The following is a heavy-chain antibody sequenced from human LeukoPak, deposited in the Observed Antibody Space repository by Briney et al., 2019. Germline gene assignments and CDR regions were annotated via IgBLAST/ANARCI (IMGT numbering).Heavy chain of an antibody. J-gene: IGHJ6*03. CDR3: AKHWSYCSTTSCFFNYHYYYMDV. D-gene: IGHD2-2*01. CDR1: GFTFSSYA. CDR2: VSGADGTT. V-gene: IGHV3-23*01. Sequence: GGSLRLSCAASGFTFSSYAMSWVRQAPRKGLEWVSGVSGADGTTYYADSVKGRFTISRDNSKSTLYLQMNNLRAEDTAVYYCAKHWSYCSTTSCFFNYHYYYMDVWGKGTTVTVSS.